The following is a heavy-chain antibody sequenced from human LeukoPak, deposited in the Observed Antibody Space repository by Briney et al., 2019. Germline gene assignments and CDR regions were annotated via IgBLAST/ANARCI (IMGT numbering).Heavy chain of an antibody. D-gene: IGHD2-21*02. CDR1: GGTFSSYA. CDR3: ARGMLAYCGGDCYSDLDY. CDR2: IIPIFGTA. V-gene: IGHV1-69*13. J-gene: IGHJ4*02. Sequence: ASVRVSCKASGGTFSSYAISWVRQAPGQRLEWMGGIIPIFGTANYAQKFQGRVTITADESTSTAYMELSSLRSEDTAVYYCARGMLAYCGGDCYSDLDYWGQGTLVTVSS.